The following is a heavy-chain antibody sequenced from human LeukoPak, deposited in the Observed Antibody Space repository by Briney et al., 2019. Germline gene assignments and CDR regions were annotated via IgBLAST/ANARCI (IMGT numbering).Heavy chain of an antibody. V-gene: IGHV3-21*01. CDR2: ISSSSSYI. CDR3: AREYCSGGSCYFAY. CDR1: GGSISSSS. D-gene: IGHD2-15*01. J-gene: IGHJ4*02. Sequence: ETLSLTCTVSGGSISSSSYYWGWIRQAPGKGLEWVSSISSSSSYIYYADSVKGRFTISRDNAKNSLYLQMNSLRAEDTAVYYCAREYCSGGSCYFAYWGQGTLVTVSS.